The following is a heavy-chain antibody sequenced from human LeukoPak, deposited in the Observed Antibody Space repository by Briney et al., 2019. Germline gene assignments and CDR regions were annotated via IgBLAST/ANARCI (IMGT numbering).Heavy chain of an antibody. CDR3: ASQEEAVWPEPLDY. D-gene: IGHD1-14*01. Sequence: PGGSLRLSCAASGFTFNSYNMNWVRQAPGKGLEWVSSISTSSIYIYYADSVKGRFTASRDNAKNSLYLQMNSLRAEDTAVYYCASQEEAVWPEPLDYWGQGTLVTVSS. J-gene: IGHJ4*02. V-gene: IGHV3-21*01. CDR1: GFTFNSYN. CDR2: ISTSSIYI.